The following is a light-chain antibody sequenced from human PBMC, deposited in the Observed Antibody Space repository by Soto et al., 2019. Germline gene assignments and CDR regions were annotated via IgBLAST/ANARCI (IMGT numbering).Light chain of an antibody. CDR1: QSVSISS. V-gene: IGKV3-20*01. CDR3: QQYGSSSYT. CDR2: IAS. Sequence: EIAWTQSPGTLSLSPGERATLSCRASQSVSISSLAWYQQKPGQAPGLLIYIASSRATGIPDRFSGSGSGTDFTRTISRLEPEEFAMYYCQQYGSSSYTFGQWTNLEIK. J-gene: IGKJ2*01.